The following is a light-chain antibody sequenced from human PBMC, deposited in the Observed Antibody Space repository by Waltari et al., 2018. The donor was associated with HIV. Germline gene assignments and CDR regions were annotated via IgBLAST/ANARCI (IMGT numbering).Light chain of an antibody. V-gene: IGKV4-1*01. CDR1: RKGFDNSDNENC. CDR2: RAS. Sequence: DIVMDQSPDSLAGALGEGAHIKCRYSRKGFDNSDNENCLAWFQQKRGQPPKLLISRASTRAFGVSDRFSGSGSGTNFSLTISSLQAADLAVYHCQQYFRLPATFGGGTKVEIK. J-gene: IGKJ4*01. CDR3: QQYFRLPAT.